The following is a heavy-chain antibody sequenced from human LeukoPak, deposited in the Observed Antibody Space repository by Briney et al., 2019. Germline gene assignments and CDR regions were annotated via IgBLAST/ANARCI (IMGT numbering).Heavy chain of an antibody. V-gene: IGHV1-2*02. CDR3: ARDSSRRPQKYDIATSFSTEN. CDR2: INPKIGGT. J-gene: IGHJ4*02. D-gene: IGHD3-9*01. CDR1: GYTFTDYY. Sequence: ASVTVSRKTSGYTFTDYYIHWVRQAPGRGLESMGWINPKIGGTNYAPRFQGRVSMTSDTSITTAYMQLRRVTSDDTAVYYCARDSSRRPQKYDIATSFSTENWGQGTLVAVSS.